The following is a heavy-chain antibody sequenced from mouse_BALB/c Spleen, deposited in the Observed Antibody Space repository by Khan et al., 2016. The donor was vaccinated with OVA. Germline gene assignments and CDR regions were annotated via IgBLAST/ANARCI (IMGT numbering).Heavy chain of an antibody. J-gene: IGHJ4*01. V-gene: IGHV1-4*01. Sequence: VELVESGAELARPGASVRMSCKASGYTFTSHTMHWVKQRPGQGLEWIGYINPRSGYTQYNQKFNDKATLTADISSSTAYMQLSSLTSEDSAVYYCARRTTEDALDDWGQGTSGTVSS. D-gene: IGHD2-14*01. CDR2: INPRSGYT. CDR3: ARRTTEDALDD. CDR1: GYTFTSHT.